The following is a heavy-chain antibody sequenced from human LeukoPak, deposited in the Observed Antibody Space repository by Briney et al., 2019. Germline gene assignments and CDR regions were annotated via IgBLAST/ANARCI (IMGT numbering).Heavy chain of an antibody. V-gene: IGHV1-69*04. Sequence: SVKVSCKASGGTFSSYAISWVRQAPGQGLEWMGRIIPVLGIANYAQKFQGRVTITADKSTSTAYMELSSLRSEDTAVYYCELRWLQSDYWGQGTLVTVSS. J-gene: IGHJ4*02. CDR1: GGTFSSYA. D-gene: IGHD5-24*01. CDR3: ELRWLQSDY. CDR2: IIPVLGIA.